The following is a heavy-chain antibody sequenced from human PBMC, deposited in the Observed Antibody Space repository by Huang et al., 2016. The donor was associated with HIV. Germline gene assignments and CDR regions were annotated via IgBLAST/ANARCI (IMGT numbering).Heavy chain of an antibody. V-gene: IGHV4-34*01. Sequence: QVQLQQWGAGLLKPSETLSLTCAVYGGSFSGYNWSWIRQSPGKGLAWFGESNHSGNTNYNPSLKSRVTISVDTSKNQFSLRLSSVTAADTAVYYCARGTAAAHSDYWGQGTLVTVYS. CDR2: SNHSGNT. CDR1: GGSFSGYN. J-gene: IGHJ4*02. CDR3: ARGTAAAHSDY. D-gene: IGHD6-13*01.